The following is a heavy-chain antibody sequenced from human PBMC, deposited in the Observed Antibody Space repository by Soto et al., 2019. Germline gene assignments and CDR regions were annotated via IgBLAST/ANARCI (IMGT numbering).Heavy chain of an antibody. V-gene: IGHV5-10-1*01. CDR2: IDPSDSYT. J-gene: IGHJ4*02. D-gene: IGHD3-10*01. CDR3: ATDVVLLWFGENDY. Sequence: GESLKISCKGSGYSFTSYWISWVRQMPGKGLEWMGRIDPSDSYTNYSPSFQGHVTISADKSISTAYLQWSSLKASDTAMYYCATDVVLLWFGENDYWGQGXLVTVSS. CDR1: GYSFTSYW.